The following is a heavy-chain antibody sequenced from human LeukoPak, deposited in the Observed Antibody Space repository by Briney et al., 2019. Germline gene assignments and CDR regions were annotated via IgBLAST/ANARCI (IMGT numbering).Heavy chain of an antibody. CDR3: ARWAKVASFDC. V-gene: IGHV4-59*08. J-gene: IGHJ4*02. CDR2: IYYRGST. D-gene: IGHD5-12*01. Sequence: MASETLSLTCTVSGGSISHYYWSWIRQSPGKGLEWIGYIYYRGSTDYNPSLKSRVTISVDTSKNQFSLKLSSVTAADTAAYYCARWAKVASFDCWGRGTLVTVSS. CDR1: GGSISHYY.